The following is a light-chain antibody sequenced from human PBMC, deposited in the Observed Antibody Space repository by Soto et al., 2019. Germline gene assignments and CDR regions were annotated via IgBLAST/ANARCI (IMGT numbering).Light chain of an antibody. Sequence: IVLTQSPGTLSLSPGERATLSCRASQSVSSSCLAWYQQKPGEAPRLLIYGASSMANGIPDRFSGSGSGTDFTLTISRLEPEEFAVYYCQQYGSSQGITFGQGTRLEIK. V-gene: IGKV3-20*01. CDR2: GAS. CDR3: QQYGSSQGIT. J-gene: IGKJ5*01. CDR1: QSVSSSC.